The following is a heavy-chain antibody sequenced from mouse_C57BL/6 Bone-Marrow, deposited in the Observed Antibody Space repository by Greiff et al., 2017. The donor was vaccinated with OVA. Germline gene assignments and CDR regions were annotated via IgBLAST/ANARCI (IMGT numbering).Heavy chain of an antibody. Sequence: VQLVESGAELARPGASVKMSCKASGYTFTSYTMHWVKQRPGQGLEWIGYINPSSGYTKYNQKFKDKATLTADKSSSTAYMQLSSLTSEDSAVYYCARRSWAYWYFDVWGTGTTVTVSS. CDR2: INPSSGYT. D-gene: IGHD4-1*01. V-gene: IGHV1-4*01. CDR3: ARRSWAYWYFDV. CDR1: GYTFTSYT. J-gene: IGHJ1*03.